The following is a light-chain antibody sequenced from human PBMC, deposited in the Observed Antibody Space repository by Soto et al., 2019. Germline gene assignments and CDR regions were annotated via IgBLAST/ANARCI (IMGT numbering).Light chain of an antibody. Sequence: DIQMTQSPSSLSASVGDRVTITCRASQGIRNYLAWYQQKPGKVPKLLIYAASTLQSGVPSRFSGSGSGTDFPLTISRLQPEDFATYYCQKYNSAPQPFGPGNKVDIK. CDR3: QKYNSAPQP. CDR2: AAS. CDR1: QGIRNY. J-gene: IGKJ3*01. V-gene: IGKV1-27*01.